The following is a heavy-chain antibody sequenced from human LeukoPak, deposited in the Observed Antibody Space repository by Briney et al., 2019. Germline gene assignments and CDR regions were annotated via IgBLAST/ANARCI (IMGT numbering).Heavy chain of an antibody. Sequence: GGSLRLSCAASRFTFSNYWMIWVRQAPGKGLEWVANIKQDGSEKNYVDSVKGRFIISRDNAKNSLYLQMNSLRAEDTAVYYCAKGPLVTFDIWGQGTMVTVSS. CDR2: IKQDGSEK. J-gene: IGHJ3*02. V-gene: IGHV3-7*03. CDR1: RFTFSNYW. CDR3: AKGPLVTFDI. D-gene: IGHD2-8*02.